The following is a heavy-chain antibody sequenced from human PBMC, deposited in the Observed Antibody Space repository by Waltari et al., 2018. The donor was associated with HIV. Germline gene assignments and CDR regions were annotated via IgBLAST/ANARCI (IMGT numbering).Heavy chain of an antibody. D-gene: IGHD4-17*01. V-gene: IGHV3-53*05. CDR1: NSSVSSNF. CDR2: IYPDGTT. J-gene: IGHJ3*02. Sequence: EMNLLVVGGSLIQPGGSLRLSCFVSNSSVSSNFFTWVRQSPTRGLEWVATIYPDGTTHYPNSVKDRFVISRDTSKNIVYLLMKYLLFDDTAMYYCARENSHDYGDYRSAFDIWGQGTMVTVSS. CDR3: ARENSHDYGDYRSAFDI.